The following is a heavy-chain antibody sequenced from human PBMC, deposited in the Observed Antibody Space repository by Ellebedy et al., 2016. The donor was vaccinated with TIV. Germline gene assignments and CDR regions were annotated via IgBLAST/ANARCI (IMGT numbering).Heavy chain of an antibody. D-gene: IGHD1-1*01. CDR1: GGSISSTTYY. J-gene: IGHJ5*02. CDR3: VRTSSGTRNFDP. V-gene: IGHV4-39*07. CDR2: IYYSGIT. Sequence: MPSETLSLTCTVSGGSISSTTYYWGWNRQPTGKGLEWIGSIYYSGITYYNPSPESRDTISLDTSKNQFSLKLSSVTAADTAVYYCVRTSSGTRNFDPWGQGTLVTVSS.